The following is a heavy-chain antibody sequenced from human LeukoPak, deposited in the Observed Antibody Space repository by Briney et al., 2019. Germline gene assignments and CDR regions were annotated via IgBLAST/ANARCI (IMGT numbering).Heavy chain of an antibody. CDR1: GFTFSSYA. V-gene: IGHV3-30-3*01. Sequence: PGGSLRLSCAASGFTFSSYAMHWVRQAPGKGLEWVAVISYDGSNKYYADSVKGRFTISRDNSKNTLYLQMNSLRAEDTAVYYCARDGRTWERKYSGSWASFDYWGQGTLVTVSS. CDR2: ISYDGSNK. CDR3: ARDGRTWERKYSGSWASFDY. D-gene: IGHD6-13*01. J-gene: IGHJ4*02.